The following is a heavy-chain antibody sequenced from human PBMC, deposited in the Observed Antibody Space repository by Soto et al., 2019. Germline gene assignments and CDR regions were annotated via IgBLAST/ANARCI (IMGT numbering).Heavy chain of an antibody. D-gene: IGHD4-17*01. CDR3: AKGTYGDYFYYMDV. J-gene: IGHJ6*03. Sequence: GGSLRLSCAASGFIFSNFAMSWVRQAPGKGLEWVSGISASGGSPYYADSVQGRFTISRDNSKNTLYLQMNNVGAEDTAVYYCAKGTYGDYFYYMDVWGKGTTVTVSS. V-gene: IGHV3-23*01. CDR2: ISASGGSP. CDR1: GFIFSNFA.